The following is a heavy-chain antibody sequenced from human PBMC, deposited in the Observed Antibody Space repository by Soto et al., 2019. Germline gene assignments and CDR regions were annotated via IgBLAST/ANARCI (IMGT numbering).Heavy chain of an antibody. D-gene: IGHD2-8*01. Sequence: LXLTGTVAGASISNVYWSWIRQPPGKGLEWIGYISYSGNTNYNPSIKSRVSISVDTSKNQLYLNLNSVTAADTAVYYSARPPMVLSGSYFDSWGQGTQVTVYS. V-gene: IGHV4-59*01. CDR3: ARPPMVLSGSYFDS. CDR1: GASISNVY. CDR2: ISYSGNT. J-gene: IGHJ4*02.